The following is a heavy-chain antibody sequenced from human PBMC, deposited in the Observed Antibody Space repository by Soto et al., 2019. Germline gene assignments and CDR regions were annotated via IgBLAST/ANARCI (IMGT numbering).Heavy chain of an antibody. V-gene: IGHV3-48*02. CDR3: AREGYCSSTSCYTGNYYYGMDV. CDR2: ISSSSSTI. Sequence: GSLRLSCAASGFTFSSYSMNWVRQAPGKGLVWVSYISSSSSTIYYADSVKGRFTISRDNAKNSLYLQMNSLRDEDTAVYYCAREGYCSSTSCYTGNYYYGMDVWGQGTTVTVSS. J-gene: IGHJ6*02. D-gene: IGHD2-2*02. CDR1: GFTFSSYS.